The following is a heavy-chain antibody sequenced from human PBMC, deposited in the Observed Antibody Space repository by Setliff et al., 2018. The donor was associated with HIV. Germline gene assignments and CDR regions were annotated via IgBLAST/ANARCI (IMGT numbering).Heavy chain of an antibody. Sequence: VASVKVSCKTSGYTFSDYDVAWVRQAPGQGLEWMGWISGYSGHTSYAQNFQGRVTMTTDTSTNTAYLELRGLRSDDTAIYYCAREHGTSWPYFDFWGQGTLVTVSS. CDR2: ISGYSGHT. J-gene: IGHJ4*02. V-gene: IGHV1-18*01. CDR3: AREHGTSWPYFDF. CDR1: GYTFSDYD.